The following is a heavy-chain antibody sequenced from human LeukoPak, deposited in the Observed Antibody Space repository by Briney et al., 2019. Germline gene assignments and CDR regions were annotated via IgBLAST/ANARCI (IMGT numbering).Heavy chain of an antibody. J-gene: IGHJ4*02. CDR2: IYYSGST. Sequence: SETLSLTCTVSGGSISSGDYYWSWIRQPPGKGLEWIGYIYYSGSTYYNPSLRSRVTISVDTSKNQFSLKLSSVTAADTAVYYCARSSYYAPLDYWGQGTLVTVSS. V-gene: IGHV4-30-4*08. CDR1: GGSISSGDYY. D-gene: IGHD2/OR15-2a*01. CDR3: ARSSYYAPLDY.